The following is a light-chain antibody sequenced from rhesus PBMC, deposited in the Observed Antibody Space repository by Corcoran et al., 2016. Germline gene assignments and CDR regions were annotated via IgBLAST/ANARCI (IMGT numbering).Light chain of an antibody. J-gene: IGKJ3*01. CDR3: QQYNRAPFT. CDR1: QGISSY. CDR2: KAS. V-gene: IGKV1-25*01. Sequence: DIQMTQSPSSLSASVGDRVTITCRASQGISSYLAWYQQQPGKAPKLLIYKASTLQIGVPSRFSGSGSGTDFTLTISSMQPEDFATYYGQQYNRAPFTFGPGTKLDIK.